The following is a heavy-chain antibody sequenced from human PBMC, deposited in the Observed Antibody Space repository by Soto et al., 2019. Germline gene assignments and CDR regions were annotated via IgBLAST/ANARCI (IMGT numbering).Heavy chain of an antibody. J-gene: IGHJ6*02. CDR1: GGTFSSYA. CDR2: IIPIFGTA. CDR3: ARKEWPKGTDYYYGMDV. V-gene: IGHV1-69*13. Sequence: SVKVSCKASGGTFSSYAISWVRQAPGQGLEWMGGIIPIFGTANYAQKFQGRVTITADESTSTAYMELSSLRSEDTAVYYCARKEWPKGTDYYYGMDVWGQGTTVTVSS. D-gene: IGHD3-3*01.